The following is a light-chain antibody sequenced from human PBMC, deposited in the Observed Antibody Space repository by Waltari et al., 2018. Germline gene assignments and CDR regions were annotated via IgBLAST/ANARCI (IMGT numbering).Light chain of an antibody. V-gene: IGLV2-8*01. CDR2: EVS. CDR3: SSYAGSNNKV. CDR1: SSDVGGYNY. Sequence: QSALTQPPSASGSPGQSVTISCTGTSSDVGGYNYVSWYQQPPGKAPKLMIYEVSKRPSGVPDRFSGSKSGNTASLTVSGLQVEDEADYYCSSYAGSNNKVFGGGTKLTVL. J-gene: IGLJ3*02.